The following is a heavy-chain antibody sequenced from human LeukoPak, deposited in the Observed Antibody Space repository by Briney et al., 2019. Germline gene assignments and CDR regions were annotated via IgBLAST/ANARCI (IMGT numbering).Heavy chain of an antibody. D-gene: IGHD3-22*01. V-gene: IGHV4-34*09. Sequence: PSETLSLTCAVYGGSFSGYYWSWIRQPPGKGLEWIGEINHSGSTYYNPSLKSRVTISVDTSKNQFSLKLSSVTAADTAVYYCARGTRRIPYDSSGYYRGYWYFDLWGRGTLVTVSS. CDR3: ARGTRRIPYDSSGYYRGYWYFDL. CDR1: GGSFSGYY. J-gene: IGHJ2*01. CDR2: INHSGST.